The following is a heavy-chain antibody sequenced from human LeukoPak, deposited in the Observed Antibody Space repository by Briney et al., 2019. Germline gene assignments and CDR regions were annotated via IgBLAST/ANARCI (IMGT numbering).Heavy chain of an antibody. J-gene: IGHJ6*02. D-gene: IGHD2-2*01. CDR3: AREVVPAAGYYYYGMDV. V-gene: IGHV3-53*01. CDR1: GFTVSSNY. CDR2: IYSGGST. Sequence: GGSLRLSCAASGFTVSSNYMSWVRQAPGKGLEWVSVIYSGGSTYYADSVKGRFTISRDNSKNTLYLQMNSLRAEDTAVYYCAREVVPAAGYYYYGMDVWGQGTTVTVSS.